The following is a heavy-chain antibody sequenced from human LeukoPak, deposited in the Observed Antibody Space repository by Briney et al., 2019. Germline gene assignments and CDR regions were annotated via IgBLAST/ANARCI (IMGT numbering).Heavy chain of an antibody. J-gene: IGHJ3*02. CDR3: ARDLFPPLVVVITKGDAFDI. CDR1: GFTFSSYA. CDR2: ISSSGSTI. D-gene: IGHD3-22*01. V-gene: IGHV3-48*04. Sequence: QTGGSLRLSCAASGFTFSSYAMSWVRQAPGKGLEWVSYISSSGSTIYYADSVKGRFTISRDNAKNSLYLQMNSLRAEDTAVYYCARDLFPPLVVVITKGDAFDIWGQGTMVTVSS.